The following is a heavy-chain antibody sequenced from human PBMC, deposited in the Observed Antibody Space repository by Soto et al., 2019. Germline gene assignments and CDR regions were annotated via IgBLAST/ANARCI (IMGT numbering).Heavy chain of an antibody. CDR3: AREGRCSSTSCYDSGYDQAFDI. V-gene: IGHV1-2*04. CDR1: GYTFTGYY. Sequence: GASVKVSCKASGYTFTGYYMHWVRQAPGQGLEWMGWINPNSGGTNYAQKFQGWVTMTRDTSISTAYMELSRLRSDDTAVYYCAREGRCSSTSCYDSGYDQAFDIWGQGTMVTV. J-gene: IGHJ3*02. CDR2: INPNSGGT. D-gene: IGHD2-2*01.